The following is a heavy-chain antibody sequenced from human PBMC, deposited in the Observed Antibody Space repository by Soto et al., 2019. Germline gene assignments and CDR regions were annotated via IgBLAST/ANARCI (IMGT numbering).Heavy chain of an antibody. D-gene: IGHD5-18*01. CDR1: GYTFTGYY. J-gene: IGHJ6*02. Sequence: ASVKVSCKASGYTFTGYYMHWVRQAPGQGLEWMGWINPNSGGTNYAQKFQGRVTMTRDTSISTAYMELSRLRSDDTAVYYCARDWVDTAIQGHYYYYYGMDVWGQGTTVTVSS. CDR2: INPNSGGT. CDR3: ARDWVDTAIQGHYYYYYGMDV. V-gene: IGHV1-2*02.